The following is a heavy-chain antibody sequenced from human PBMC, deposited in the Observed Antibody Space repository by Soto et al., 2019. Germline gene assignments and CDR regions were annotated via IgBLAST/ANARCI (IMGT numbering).Heavy chain of an antibody. Sequence: GGSLRLSCAASGFTFSSYAMSWVRQAPGKGLEWVSAISGSGGSTYYAHSVKGRFTISRDNSKNTLYLQMNSLRAEDTAVYYCAKERLYDFWSGYNWFDPWGQGTLVTVSS. V-gene: IGHV3-23*01. CDR1: GFTFSSYA. J-gene: IGHJ5*02. D-gene: IGHD3-3*01. CDR2: ISGSGGST. CDR3: AKERLYDFWSGYNWFDP.